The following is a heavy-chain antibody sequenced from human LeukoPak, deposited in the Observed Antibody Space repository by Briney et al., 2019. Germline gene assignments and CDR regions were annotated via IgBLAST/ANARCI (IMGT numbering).Heavy chain of an antibody. CDR3: ARNLRLWQNWFDH. Sequence: GESLKISCKGSGYSFTNYWIGWVRQMPGKGPEWMGIIYPGDSDTRYSPSFQGQVTISADKSISTAYLQWSSLKASDTAMYYCARNLRLWQNWFDHWGQGTLVTVSS. J-gene: IGHJ5*02. CDR2: IYPGDSDT. D-gene: IGHD5-18*01. V-gene: IGHV5-51*01. CDR1: GYSFTNYW.